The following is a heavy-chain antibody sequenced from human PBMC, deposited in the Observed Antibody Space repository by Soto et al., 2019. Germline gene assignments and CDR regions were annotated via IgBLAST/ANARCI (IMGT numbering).Heavy chain of an antibody. CDR2: INHSGST. CDR3: ARWSGYGFSAFDI. D-gene: IGHD5-12*01. V-gene: IGHV4-34*01. CDR1: GGSFSGYY. Sequence: SETLSLTCAVYGGSFSGYYWSWIRQSPGKGLEWIGEINHSGSTNYNPSLKSRVTISLDTSNNKFSLRLSSVTAADTAVYYCARWSGYGFSAFDIWGQGTMVTVSS. J-gene: IGHJ3*02.